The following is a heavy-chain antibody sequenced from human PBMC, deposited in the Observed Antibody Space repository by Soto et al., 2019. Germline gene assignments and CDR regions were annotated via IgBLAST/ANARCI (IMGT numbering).Heavy chain of an antibody. CDR2: IKQDGGEK. D-gene: IGHD6-13*01. J-gene: IGHJ5*02. Sequence: EVQLVESGGGLVQPGGSLRLSCAASGFTFNSYWMSWVRQTPGKGLEWVANIKQDGGEKHYVDPVKGRFTISRDNAKNSLHLQRNSLRVEDTGVYYCAREGPRYSPTSGWFGPWGQGTLVTVSS. CDR3: AREGPRYSPTSGWFGP. V-gene: IGHV3-7*01. CDR1: GFTFNSYW.